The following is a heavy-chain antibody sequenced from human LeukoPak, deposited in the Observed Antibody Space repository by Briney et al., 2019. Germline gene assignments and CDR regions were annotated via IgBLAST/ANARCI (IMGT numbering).Heavy chain of an antibody. CDR3: ARETGSSSWYAADY. D-gene: IGHD6-13*01. Sequence: SVKVSCTPSGGTFSSYAISWVRQAPGQGLEWMGRIIPIFGTANYAQKFQGRVTITADKSTSTAYMELSSLRSEDTAVYYCARETGSSSWYAADYWGQGTLVTVSS. J-gene: IGHJ4*02. V-gene: IGHV1-69*06. CDR2: IIPIFGTA. CDR1: GGTFSSYA.